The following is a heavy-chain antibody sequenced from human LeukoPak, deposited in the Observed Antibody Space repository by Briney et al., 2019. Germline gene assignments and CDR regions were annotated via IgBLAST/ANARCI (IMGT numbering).Heavy chain of an antibody. CDR2: INHSGST. J-gene: IGHJ4*02. D-gene: IGHD3-10*01. Sequence: SETLSLTCAVYGGSFSAYYWSWIRQPPGKELEWIGEINHSGSTDYNPSLKSRVTISVDTSKNQFSLKLSSVTAADTAVYYCARCTVGSGSEGRDFDYWGQGTLVTVSS. CDR1: GGSFSAYY. CDR3: ARCTVGSGSEGRDFDY. V-gene: IGHV4-34*01.